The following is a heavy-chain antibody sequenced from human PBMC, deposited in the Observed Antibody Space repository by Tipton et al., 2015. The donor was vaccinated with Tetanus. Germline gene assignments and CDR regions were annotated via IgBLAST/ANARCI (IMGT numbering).Heavy chain of an antibody. D-gene: IGHD1-26*01. V-gene: IGHV4-34*01. Sequence: TLSLTCAVYGGSFSGYYWSWIRQPPGKGLEWIGEINHSGSTNYNPSLKSRVTISVDTSKNQFSLKLSSVTAADTAVYYCARGGWELLPDNWFDPWGQGTLVTVSS. CDR2: INHSGST. CDR1: GGSFSGYY. CDR3: ARGGWELLPDNWFDP. J-gene: IGHJ5*02.